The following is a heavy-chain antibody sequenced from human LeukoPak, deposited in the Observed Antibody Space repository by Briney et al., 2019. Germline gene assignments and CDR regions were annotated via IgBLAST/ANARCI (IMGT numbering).Heavy chain of an antibody. J-gene: IGHJ6*02. CDR3: ARGQLLYHYGMDV. CDR2: ISSSSSYI. V-gene: IGHV3-21*04. D-gene: IGHD3-10*01. Sequence: PGGSLRLSCAASGFTFSAYSMNWVRQAPGKGLEWVSSISSSSSYIYYTDSVKGRFTISRDNAKNTLYLQINSLRAEDTAVYYCARGQLLYHYGMDVWGQGTTVTVSS. CDR1: GFTFSAYS.